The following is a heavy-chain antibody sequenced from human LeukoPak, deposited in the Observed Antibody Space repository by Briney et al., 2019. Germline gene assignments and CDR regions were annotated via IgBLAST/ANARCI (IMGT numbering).Heavy chain of an antibody. CDR3: ARGRRGWLQLRGFDY. D-gene: IGHD5-24*01. Sequence: SETLSLTCTVSGGSISSYYWSWIRQPPGKGLEWIGYIYYSGSTNYNPSLKSRVTISVDTSKNQFSLKLSSVTAADTAVYYCARGRRGWLQLRGFDYWGQGTLVTVSS. J-gene: IGHJ4*02. V-gene: IGHV4-59*12. CDR2: IYYSGST. CDR1: GGSISSYY.